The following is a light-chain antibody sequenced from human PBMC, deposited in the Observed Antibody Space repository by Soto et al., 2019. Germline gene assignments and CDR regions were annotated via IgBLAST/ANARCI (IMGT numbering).Light chain of an antibody. J-gene: IGKJ3*01. CDR3: QESLTSLGT. V-gene: IGKV1-39*01. CDR1: QSISSY. CDR2: AAS. Sequence: DIQITQSPSSLSASVGERVTITCRASQSISSYLNWFQQKPGKAPKLLIYAASSLPTGVPSRFSGSGSGTDFTLTISSLQREDFATYYCQESLTSLGTFGPGTKVDIK.